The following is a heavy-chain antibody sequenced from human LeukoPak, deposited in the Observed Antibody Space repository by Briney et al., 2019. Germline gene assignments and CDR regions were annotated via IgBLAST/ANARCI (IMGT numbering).Heavy chain of an antibody. CDR2: INHSGST. Sequence: SETLSLSCAVSGGSFSGYYWNWFRQSPGKGLEWIAEINHSGSTNYHPSLASRLTLSVDTYNNQSSLKLRSVTAADTAVYYCARRGRQFCSGRDCYRSSAFDIWGQGTMVTVSS. CDR3: ARRGRQFCSGRDCYRSSAFDI. CDR1: GGSFSGYY. D-gene: IGHD2-15*01. J-gene: IGHJ3*02. V-gene: IGHV4-34*01.